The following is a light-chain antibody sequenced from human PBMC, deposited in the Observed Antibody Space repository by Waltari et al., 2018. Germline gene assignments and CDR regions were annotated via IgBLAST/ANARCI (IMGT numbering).Light chain of an antibody. CDR1: QDISIS. J-gene: IGKJ4*01. CDR2: GAS. CDR3: QQVKSFPLT. Sequence: DIQLTQSPSFLSASVGDRVTITCRASQDISISLTWYQQKPGKAPDLLIYGASNLQSGVPSRFSGSGSGTEFTLTISSLQPEDFATYSCQQVKSFPLTFGGGTKVEVK. V-gene: IGKV1-9*01.